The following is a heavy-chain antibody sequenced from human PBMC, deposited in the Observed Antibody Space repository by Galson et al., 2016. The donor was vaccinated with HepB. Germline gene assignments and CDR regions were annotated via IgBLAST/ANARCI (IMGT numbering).Heavy chain of an antibody. CDR3: ARRHEYCPPVGCSVDY. V-gene: IGHV3-23*01. Sequence: SLRLPCAASGFSFSSYGMTWARQAPGKGLEVVSSISRSGDSTDYPDSVKGRFTISRDNSNNMLFLQISSLTEDDTAVYYCARRHEYCPPVGCSVDYWGQGTLVSVSS. J-gene: IGHJ4*02. CDR2: ISRSGDST. CDR1: GFSFSSYG. D-gene: IGHD2/OR15-2a*01.